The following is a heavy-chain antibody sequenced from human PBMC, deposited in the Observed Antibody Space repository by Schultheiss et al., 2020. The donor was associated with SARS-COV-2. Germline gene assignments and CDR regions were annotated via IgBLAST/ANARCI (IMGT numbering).Heavy chain of an antibody. CDR2: ISGSGGST. D-gene: IGHD2-15*01. CDR1: GFTVSSNY. CDR3: ATQYCSGGSCSTSPLDY. V-gene: IGHV3-53*05. Sequence: GGSLRLSCAASGFTVSSNYMSWVRQAPGKGLEWVSAISGSGGSTYYADSVKGRFTISRDNSKNTLYLQMNSLRAEDTAVYYCATQYCSGGSCSTSPLDYWGQGTLVTVSS. J-gene: IGHJ4*02.